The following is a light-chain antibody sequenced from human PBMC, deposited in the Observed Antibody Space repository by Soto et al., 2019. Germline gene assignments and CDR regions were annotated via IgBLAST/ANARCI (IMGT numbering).Light chain of an antibody. V-gene: IGLV7-46*01. CDR3: TFAYSGVVV. J-gene: IGLJ2*01. CDR2: DKS. CDR1: TGAVTNSHW. Sequence: QAVVTQEPSLTVSPGGTVTLTCGSSTGAVTNSHWPYWVQQTPGPAPRALIYDKSNKYSWTPARFSGSLLGGEFALTLSGAQTDDEDEYYCTFAYSGVVVFGGGTKLTVL.